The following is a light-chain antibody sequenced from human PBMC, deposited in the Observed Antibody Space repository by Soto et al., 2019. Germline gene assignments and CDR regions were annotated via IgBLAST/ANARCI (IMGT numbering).Light chain of an antibody. V-gene: IGLV2-14*01. CDR1: SSDVGGFDY. CDR3: SSYASSSPVG. J-gene: IGLJ2*01. Sequence: QSVLTQPASVSGSPGQSITISCTGTSSDVGGFDYVSWYQQHPGKAPKLMIYDVNNRPSGVSNRFSGSKSGNTASLTISGLQAEDEADYYCSSYASSSPVGFGGGTKLTVL. CDR2: DVN.